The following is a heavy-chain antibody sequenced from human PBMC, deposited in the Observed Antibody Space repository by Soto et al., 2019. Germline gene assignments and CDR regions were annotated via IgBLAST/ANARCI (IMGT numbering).Heavy chain of an antibody. Sequence: GGSLRLSCAASGFTFSSYGMHWVRQAPGKGLEWVAVISYDGSNKYYADSVKGRFTISRDNSKNTLYLQMNSLRAEDTAVYYCAKDYDSLTYFDYWGQETLVTVSS. D-gene: IGHD3-22*01. V-gene: IGHV3-30*18. CDR2: ISYDGSNK. J-gene: IGHJ4*02. CDR1: GFTFSSYG. CDR3: AKDYDSLTYFDY.